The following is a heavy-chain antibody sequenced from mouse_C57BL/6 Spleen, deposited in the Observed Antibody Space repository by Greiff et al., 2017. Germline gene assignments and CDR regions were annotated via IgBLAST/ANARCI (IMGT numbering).Heavy chain of an antibody. CDR1: GYTFTSYW. V-gene: IGHV1-52*01. J-gene: IGHJ1*03. Sequence: QVQLQQPGAELVRPGSSVKLSCKASGYTFTSYWMHWVKQGPIQGLEWIGNSDPSDSETHYNQKFKDKATLTVDKSSSTAYMQLSSLTSEDSAVYYCARDGYYPYFDGWGTGPTVTVAS. D-gene: IGHD2-3*01. CDR3: ARDGYYPYFDG. CDR2: SDPSDSET.